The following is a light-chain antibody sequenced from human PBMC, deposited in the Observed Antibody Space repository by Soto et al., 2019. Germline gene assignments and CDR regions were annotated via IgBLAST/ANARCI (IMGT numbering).Light chain of an antibody. J-gene: IGKJ4*01. V-gene: IGKV1-9*01. CDR3: QQPNSYPLT. CDR1: QGISSY. Sequence: DIQLTQSPSFLSASVGDRVTITCRASQGISSYLAWYQQKPGKAPKLLIYAASTLQSGVPSRFRGSGSGTEFTLTISSLQPEDFETYYCQQPNSYPLTFGGGTKVDIK. CDR2: AAS.